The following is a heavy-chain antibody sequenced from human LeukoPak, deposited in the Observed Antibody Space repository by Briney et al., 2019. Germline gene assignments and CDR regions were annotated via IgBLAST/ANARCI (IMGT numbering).Heavy chain of an antibody. J-gene: IGHJ5*02. Sequence: PSETLSLTCTVSGGSISSYYWSWIRQPPWKGPEWIGYIYYSGSTNYNPSLKSRVTISVDTSKNQFSLKLSSVTAADTAVYYCAREHYYDSSGFRFDPWGQGTLVTVSS. CDR1: GGSISSYY. V-gene: IGHV4-59*01. D-gene: IGHD3-22*01. CDR3: AREHYYDSSGFRFDP. CDR2: IYYSGST.